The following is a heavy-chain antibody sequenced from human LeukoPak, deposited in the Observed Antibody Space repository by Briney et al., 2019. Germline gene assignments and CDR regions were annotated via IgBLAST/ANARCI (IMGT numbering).Heavy chain of an antibody. V-gene: IGHV3-30*18. D-gene: IGHD3-10*01. CDR1: GFTFSSYG. Sequence: PGGSLRLSCAASGFTFSSYGMHWVRQAPGKGLEWVAVISHDGTNQYYADSVKGRFTISRDNSKNTLYVQMNSLRAEDTAVYYCAKDVDPFGSGSYVEGFDYWGQGTRVTVSS. CDR2: ISHDGTNQ. J-gene: IGHJ4*02. CDR3: AKDVDPFGSGSYVEGFDY.